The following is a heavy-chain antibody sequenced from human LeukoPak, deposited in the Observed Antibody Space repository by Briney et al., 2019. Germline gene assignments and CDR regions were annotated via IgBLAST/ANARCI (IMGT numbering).Heavy chain of an antibody. Sequence: SETLSLTCTVSGGSISSHYWSWIRQPPGKGLEWIGYIYYSGSTNYNPSLKSRVTISVDTSKNQFSLKLSSVTAADTAVHYCAGDRNYGGNYDCWGQGTLVTVSS. CDR2: IYYSGST. CDR3: AGDRNYGGNYDC. D-gene: IGHD4-23*01. CDR1: GGSISSHY. J-gene: IGHJ4*02. V-gene: IGHV4-59*11.